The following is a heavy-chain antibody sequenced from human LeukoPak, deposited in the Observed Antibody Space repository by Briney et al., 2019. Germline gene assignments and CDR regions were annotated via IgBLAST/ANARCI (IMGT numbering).Heavy chain of an antibody. Sequence: GGSLRLSCAASGFSFNDAWMTWVRQAPGKGLEWVSSISSSSSYIYYADSVKGRFTISRDNAKNSLYLQMNSLRAEDTAVYYCARGRAFDIWGQGTMVTVSS. J-gene: IGHJ3*02. V-gene: IGHV3-21*01. CDR2: ISSSSSYI. CDR1: GFSFNDAW. CDR3: ARGRAFDI.